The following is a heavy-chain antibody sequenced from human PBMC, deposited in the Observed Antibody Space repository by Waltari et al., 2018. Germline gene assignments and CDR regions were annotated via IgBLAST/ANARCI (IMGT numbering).Heavy chain of an antibody. CDR3: ARDMHSSSSALGWLDP. J-gene: IGHJ5*02. V-gene: IGHV3-33*01. Sequence: QVQLVESGGGVVQSGRALRLSCVASGFTFDSYGMHWVRQAPGRGWGWVALIWFDGSAKYDADSVKGRFTVSRDNSKNTFYLQLNSLRAEDTAVYYCARDMHSSSSALGWLDPWGQGTLVTVSS. CDR1: GFTFDSYG. D-gene: IGHD6-6*01. CDR2: IWFDGSAK.